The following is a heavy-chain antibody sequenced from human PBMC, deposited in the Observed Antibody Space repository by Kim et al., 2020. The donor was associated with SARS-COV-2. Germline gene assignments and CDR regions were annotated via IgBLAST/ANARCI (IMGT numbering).Heavy chain of an antibody. Sequence: GESLKISCKGSGYSFTSYWIAWVRQTPGKGPEWMGIIYPGDSDTTYSPSFQGQVTISADKSITTAYLQWSTLKASDTAMYYCARGRAYCTSTTSCYVDYW. J-gene: IGHJ4*01. CDR1: GYSFTSYW. CDR3: ARGRAYCTSTTSCYVDY. D-gene: IGHD2-2*01. V-gene: IGHV5-51*01. CDR2: IYPGDSDT.